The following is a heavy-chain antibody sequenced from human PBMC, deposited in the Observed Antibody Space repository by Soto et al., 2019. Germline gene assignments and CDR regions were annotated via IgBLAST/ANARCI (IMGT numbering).Heavy chain of an antibody. D-gene: IGHD3-3*01. J-gene: IGHJ4*02. CDR3: ARGGVSTRTFDY. V-gene: IGHV5-51*01. CDR1: GYNYAGYL. Sequence: GEPLKISCKGSGYNYAGYLIAWVRQMPGKGLELVGIIYPSDSDTRYRPSFQGQVTISADKSISSAYLQWSSLRASDTAMYYCARGGVSTRTFDYWGQGTPVNVSS. CDR2: IYPSDSDT.